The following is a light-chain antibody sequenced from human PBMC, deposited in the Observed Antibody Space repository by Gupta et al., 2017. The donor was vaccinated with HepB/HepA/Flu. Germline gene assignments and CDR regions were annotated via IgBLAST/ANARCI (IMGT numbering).Light chain of an antibody. CDR2: VGS. CDR1: QDISTY. V-gene: IGKV1-9*01. J-gene: IGKJ4*01. Sequence: DIQLTQSTSFLSASVGDRVIITCRASQDISTYLSWYQQKAGKAPKLLIYVGSNLQSGVPSRFNGSGSGTEFTLTIDSLQPEDFATYYCQQLNTYPRTFGGGTEVEIK. CDR3: QQLNTYPRT.